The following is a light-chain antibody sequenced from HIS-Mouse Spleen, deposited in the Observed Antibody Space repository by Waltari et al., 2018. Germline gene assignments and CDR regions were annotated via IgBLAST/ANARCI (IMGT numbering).Light chain of an antibody. CDR2: ADN. Sequence: NFMLTQPHSVSESPGKTVTISCTGSSGSIASNYVQGYQQRPGSAPTTVIYADNQRPSGVPDRFSGSIDSSSNSASLTISGLKTEDEADYYCQSYDSSNWVFGGGTKLTVL. CDR3: QSYDSSNWV. V-gene: IGLV6-57*02. J-gene: IGLJ3*02. CDR1: SGSIASNY.